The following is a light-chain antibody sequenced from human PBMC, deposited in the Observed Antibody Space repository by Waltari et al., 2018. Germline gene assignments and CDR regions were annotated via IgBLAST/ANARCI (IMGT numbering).Light chain of an antibody. CDR1: SSDVGGYHL. J-gene: IGLJ3*02. CDR3: CSFAGSTTWV. V-gene: IGLV2-23*01. Sequence: QSALTQPASVSVSPGQSITISCTGTSSDVGGYHLVPWYQQHPGKAPKLIIYEGNKWPSGVSHRFSGSKSGNTASLTISGLQAEDEADYYCCSFAGSTTWVFGGGTTLTVL. CDR2: EGN.